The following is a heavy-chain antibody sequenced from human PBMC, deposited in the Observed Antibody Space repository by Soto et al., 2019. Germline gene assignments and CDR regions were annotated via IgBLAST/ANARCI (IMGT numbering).Heavy chain of an antibody. V-gene: IGHV3-30-3*01. J-gene: IGHJ4*02. Sequence: QVQLVESGGGVVQPGRSLRLSCAASGFTFSSYAMHWVRQAPGKGLEWVAVISYDGSNKYYADSVKGRFTISRDNSKNTLYLQMNSLRAEDTAVYYCARGERSSGWYLGYDFDYWGQGTLVTVSS. CDR2: ISYDGSNK. D-gene: IGHD6-19*01. CDR1: GFTFSSYA. CDR3: ARGERSSGWYLGYDFDY.